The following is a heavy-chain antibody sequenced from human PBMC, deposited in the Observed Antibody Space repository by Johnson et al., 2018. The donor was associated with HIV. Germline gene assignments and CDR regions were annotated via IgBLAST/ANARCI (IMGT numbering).Heavy chain of an antibody. D-gene: IGHD3-22*01. Sequence: QVQLVESGGGVVQPGRSLRLSCAASGFTFSSYAMHWVRQAPGKGLEWVAVISYDGSNKYYADSVKGRFTISRDNSKNTLYLQMNSLRAEDTAVYYCARADYYDSSGYFAGDAFDIWGQGTMVTVSS. J-gene: IGHJ3*02. CDR3: ARADYYDSSGYFAGDAFDI. CDR1: GFTFSSYA. CDR2: ISYDGSNK. V-gene: IGHV3-30*03.